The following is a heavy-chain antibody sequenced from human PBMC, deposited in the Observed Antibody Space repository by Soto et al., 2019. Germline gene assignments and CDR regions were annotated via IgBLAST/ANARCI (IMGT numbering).Heavy chain of an antibody. Sequence: QVQLQESGPGLVKPSETLSLTCTVSGGSISSYYWSWIRQPPGKGLEWIGYIYYSGTTNYNPSLKRRVTIGVDTSKNQLSLKLSSVTAADTAVYYCARRYGYSFDYWGQGTLVTVSS. CDR2: IYYSGTT. CDR3: ARRYGYSFDY. V-gene: IGHV4-59*08. J-gene: IGHJ4*02. D-gene: IGHD5-18*01. CDR1: GGSISSYY.